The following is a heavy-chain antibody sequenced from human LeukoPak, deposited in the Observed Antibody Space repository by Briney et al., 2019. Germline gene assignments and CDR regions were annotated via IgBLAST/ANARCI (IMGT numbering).Heavy chain of an antibody. CDR2: IYYSGST. V-gene: IGHV4-59*08. CDR1: GGSISSYY. Sequence: SETLSLTCTVSGGSISSYYWGWIRQPPGEGLEWNGYIYYSGSTKYNTSLKSRVTISVDTSKNQFSLKLSSVTAADTAVYYCARHGVGRGGDFDYWGQGTLVTVSS. D-gene: IGHD3-10*01. CDR3: ARHGVGRGGDFDY. J-gene: IGHJ4*02.